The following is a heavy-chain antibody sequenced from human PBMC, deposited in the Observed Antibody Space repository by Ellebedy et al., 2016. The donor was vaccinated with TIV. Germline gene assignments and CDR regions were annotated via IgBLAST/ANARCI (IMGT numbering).Heavy chain of an antibody. CDR3: ARSRGVSY. CDR1: GFTFSNYW. J-gene: IGHJ4*02. V-gene: IGHV3-7*03. D-gene: IGHD2-8*01. CDR2: IKHDGSAK. Sequence: GESLKISCAASGFTFSNYWMTWVRQAPGKGQECVANIKHDGSAKYYVDSVKGRFTISRDNAKNSLYLQMNSLRAEDTAVYFCARSRGVSYWGQGTLVTVSS.